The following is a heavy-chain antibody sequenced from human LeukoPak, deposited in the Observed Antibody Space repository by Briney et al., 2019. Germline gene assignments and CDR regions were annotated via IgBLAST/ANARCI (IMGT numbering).Heavy chain of an antibody. V-gene: IGHV3-7*01. CDR3: GGFGYEAGVDL. D-gene: IGHD2-15*01. Sequence: GGSLRLSCAASGFMFSTYWMTWVRQAPGKGLEWVANIKPDGSETYYVDSVKGRFTISRDNTKNLLYLQMNSLRGEDAAVYHCGGFGYEAGVDLWGQGTLVSVSS. J-gene: IGHJ4*02. CDR1: GFMFSTYW. CDR2: IKPDGSET.